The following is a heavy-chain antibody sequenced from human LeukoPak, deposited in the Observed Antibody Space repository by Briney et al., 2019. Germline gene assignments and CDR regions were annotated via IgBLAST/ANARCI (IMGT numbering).Heavy chain of an antibody. D-gene: IGHD2-15*01. J-gene: IGHJ6*02. CDR2: ISAYDGNT. CDR1: GYTLTSFG. Sequence: ASVKVSCKASGYTLTSFGISWVRQAPGQGLEWMGWISAYDGNTNYAQNLQGRATMTTDTSTSTASMELRSLRSDDTAVYYCARDSCSGGTCYLDVWGQGTTVTVSS. CDR3: ARDSCSGGTCYLDV. V-gene: IGHV1-18*01.